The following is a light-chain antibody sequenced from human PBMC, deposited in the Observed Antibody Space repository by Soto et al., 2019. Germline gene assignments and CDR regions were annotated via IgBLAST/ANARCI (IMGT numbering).Light chain of an antibody. CDR2: LNSDGSH. J-gene: IGLJ1*01. V-gene: IGLV4-69*01. CDR3: QTWGSLYV. CDR1: SGHSSYA. Sequence: QSVLTQSPSASASLGASVKLTCTLSSGHSSYAIAWHQQQPEKGPRYLMKLNSDGSHSKGDGIPDRFSGSSSGAERYLTISSLQSEDEADYYCQTWGSLYVFGTGTKLTV.